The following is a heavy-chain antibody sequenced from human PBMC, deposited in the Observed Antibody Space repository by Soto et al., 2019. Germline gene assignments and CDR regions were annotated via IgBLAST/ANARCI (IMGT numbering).Heavy chain of an antibody. CDR1: AGSISSYN. D-gene: IGHD6-13*01. CDR2: IYFSGST. V-gene: IGHV4-59*01. CDR3: ARDISDIAAAGYGMDV. Sequence: SSETLSRTCTVSAGSISSYNGTWIPQPPGKGLEWIGYIYFSGSTNYNPSLKSRVTISVDTSKNQFSLKLSSVTAADTAVYYCARDISDIAAAGYGMDVWGQGTTVTVYS. J-gene: IGHJ6*02.